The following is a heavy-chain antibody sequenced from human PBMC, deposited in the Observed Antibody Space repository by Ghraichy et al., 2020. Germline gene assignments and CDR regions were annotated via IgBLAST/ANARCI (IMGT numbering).Heavy chain of an antibody. J-gene: IGHJ5*02. D-gene: IGHD3-22*01. CDR3: SGGNGYCDILMCPIKGWLDP. CDR1: GYTFTNFY. V-gene: IGHV1-46*03. Sequence: ASVKVSCKASGYTFTNFYIHWVRQAPGQGPEWMGVINSSGTNKNYAQRFQGRVTMTMDTSTITFYMTLNGLRPEDTALYYCSGGNGYCDILMCPIKGWLDPWGQGTLVTVSS. CDR2: INSSGTNK.